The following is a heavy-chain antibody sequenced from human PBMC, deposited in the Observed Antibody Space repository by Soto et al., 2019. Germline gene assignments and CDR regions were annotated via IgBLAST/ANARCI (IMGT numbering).Heavy chain of an antibody. J-gene: IGHJ5*02. D-gene: IGHD3-16*02. V-gene: IGHV4-31*03. CDR3: ASHALYIWGSYRAPFDP. CDR2: IYYSGST. Sequence: SETLSLTCTVSGGSISSGGYYWSWIRQHPGKGLEWIGYIYYSGSTYYNPSLKSRVTISVDTSKNQFSLKLSSVTAADTAVYYCASHALYIWGSYRAPFDPWGQGTLVTVSS. CDR1: GGSISSGGYY.